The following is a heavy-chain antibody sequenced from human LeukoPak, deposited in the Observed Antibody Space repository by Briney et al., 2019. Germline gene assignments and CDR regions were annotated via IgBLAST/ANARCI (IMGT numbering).Heavy chain of an antibody. D-gene: IGHD3-3*01. J-gene: IGHJ3*02. CDR3: ASNDFWSGYYTDNDAFDI. V-gene: IGHV1-2*02. CDR2: INPNSGGT. Sequence: ASVKVSCKASGYTFTGYYMHWVRQAPGQGLEWMGWINPNSGGTNYAQKFQGRVTMTRDTSISTAYMELSRLRSDDTAVYYCASNDFWSGYYTDNDAFDIWGQGTMVTVPS. CDR1: GYTFTGYY.